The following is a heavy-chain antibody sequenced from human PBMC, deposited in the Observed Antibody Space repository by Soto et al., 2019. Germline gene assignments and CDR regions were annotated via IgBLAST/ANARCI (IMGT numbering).Heavy chain of an antibody. CDR3: ATGTTPHDAFDI. D-gene: IGHD1-1*01. J-gene: IGHJ3*02. CDR1: GFTVSNNY. Sequence: EVQLVESGGGLIQPGGSLRLSCAVSGFTVSNNYMTWVRQAAGKGLDWVSVIYRAGTTYYADSVKGRFTISRDNSKNTLFLQMSNLRAEDTAVYYCATGTTPHDAFDIWGQGTMVTVSS. V-gene: IGHV3-53*01. CDR2: IYRAGTT.